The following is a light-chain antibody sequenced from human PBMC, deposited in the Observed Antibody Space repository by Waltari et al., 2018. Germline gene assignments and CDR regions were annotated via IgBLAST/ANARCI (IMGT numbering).Light chain of an antibody. CDR1: SSDVGGYKF. CDR3: SSYTTTAAGV. V-gene: IGLV2-14*03. J-gene: IGLJ1*01. Sequence: QSALTQPASVSGSAGQSITISCTGSSSDVGGYKFVSWYQQHPLKAPKLIIFDVNNRPSGVSGRFSGSKSGNTASRTISGLQTEDEADYYCSSYTTTAAGVFGTGTRVTVL. CDR2: DVN.